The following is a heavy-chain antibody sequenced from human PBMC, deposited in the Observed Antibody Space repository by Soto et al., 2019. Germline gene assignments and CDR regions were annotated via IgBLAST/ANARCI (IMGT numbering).Heavy chain of an antibody. Sequence: ASVKVSCKASGYTFTSYGISWVRQAPGQGLEWMGWISAYNGNTNYAQTLQGRVTMTTDTSTSTAYMELRSLRSDDTAVYYCAITGRQWLNLDYWGQGTLVTVSS. CDR3: AITGRQWLNLDY. V-gene: IGHV1-18*04. CDR2: ISAYNGNT. D-gene: IGHD6-19*01. CDR1: GYTFTSYG. J-gene: IGHJ4*02.